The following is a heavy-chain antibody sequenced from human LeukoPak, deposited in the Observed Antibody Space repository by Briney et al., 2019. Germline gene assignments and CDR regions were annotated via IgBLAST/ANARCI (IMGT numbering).Heavy chain of an antibody. CDR2: INHSGST. D-gene: IGHD3-10*01. CDR3: ARGPTRRVRGDAFDI. V-gene: IGHV4-34*01. J-gene: IGHJ3*02. Sequence: PSETLSLTCAVYGGSFSGYYWSWIRQPPGKGLEWIGEINHSGSTNYNPSLKSRVTISVDTSKNQFSLKLSSVTAADTAVYYCARGPTRRVRGDAFDIWGQGTMVTVSS. CDR1: GGSFSGYY.